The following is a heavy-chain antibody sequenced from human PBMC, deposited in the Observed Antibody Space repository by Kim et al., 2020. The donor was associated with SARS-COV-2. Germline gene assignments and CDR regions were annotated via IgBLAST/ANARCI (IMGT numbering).Heavy chain of an antibody. CDR1: GFTFDDYA. V-gene: IGHV3-9*01. CDR3: AGDSGWYGSDYYMDV. CDR2: ISWNSGSI. Sequence: GGSLRLSCAASGFTFDDYAMHWVRQAPGKGLEWVSGISWNSGSIGYADSVKGRFTISRDNAKNSLYLQMNSLRAEDTALYYCAGDSGWYGSDYYMDVWGKGTTVTVSS. J-gene: IGHJ6*03. D-gene: IGHD6-19*01.